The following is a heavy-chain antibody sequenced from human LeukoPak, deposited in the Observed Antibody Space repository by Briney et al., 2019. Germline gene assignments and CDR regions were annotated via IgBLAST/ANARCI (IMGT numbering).Heavy chain of an antibody. CDR1: GCTFTGYY. V-gene: IGHV1-2*02. J-gene: IGHJ4*02. CDR3: ARDSSITMIVAVPNGPGDY. Sequence: ASVKVSCKASGCTFTGYYMHWVRQAPGQGLEWMGWINPNSGGTNYAQKFQGRVTMTRDTSISTAYMELSRLRSDDTAVYYCARDSSITMIVAVPNGPGDYWGQGTLVTVSS. D-gene: IGHD3-22*01. CDR2: INPNSGGT.